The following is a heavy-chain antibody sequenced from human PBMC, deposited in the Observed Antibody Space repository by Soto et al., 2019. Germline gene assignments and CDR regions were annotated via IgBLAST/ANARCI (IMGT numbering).Heavy chain of an antibody. CDR3: ARSSSSYEGYYFDY. CDR2: IYSGGST. CDR1: GFTVSSNY. Sequence: EVQLVETGGGLIQPGGSLRLSCAASGFTVSSNYMSWVRQAPGKGLEWVSVIYSGGSTYYADSVKGRFTISRDNSKNTLDLQMDCLRAENTAVYYCARSSSSYEGYYFDYWGQGTLVTVSS. V-gene: IGHV3-53*02. J-gene: IGHJ4*02. D-gene: IGHD6-6*01.